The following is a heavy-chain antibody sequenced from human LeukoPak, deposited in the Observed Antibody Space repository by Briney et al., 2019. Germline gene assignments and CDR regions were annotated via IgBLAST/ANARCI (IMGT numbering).Heavy chain of an antibody. CDR3: ARVIAVAGRRNAFDI. V-gene: IGHV4-39*07. J-gene: IGHJ3*02. CDR1: GGSISSSSYY. D-gene: IGHD6-19*01. CDR2: IYYSGST. Sequence: PSETLSLTCTVSGGSISSSSYYWGWIRQPPGKGLEWIGSIYYSGSTYYNRSLKSRVTISVDTSKNQFSLKLSSVTAADTAVYYCARVIAVAGRRNAFDIWGQGTMVTVSS.